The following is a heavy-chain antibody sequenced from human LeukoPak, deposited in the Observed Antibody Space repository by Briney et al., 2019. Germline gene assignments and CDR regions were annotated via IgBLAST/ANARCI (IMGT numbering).Heavy chain of an antibody. J-gene: IGHJ5*02. CDR3: VRGCSSTSCYTGSYWFDP. CDR1: GYTFTGYY. Sequence: ASVKVSCKASGYTFTGYYMHGVRQAPGQGLEWMGWINPNSGGTNYAQKFQGRVTMTRDTSISTAYMELSRLRSDDTAVYYCVRGCSSTSCYTGSYWFDPWGQGTLVTVSS. CDR2: INPNSGGT. V-gene: IGHV1-2*02. D-gene: IGHD2-2*02.